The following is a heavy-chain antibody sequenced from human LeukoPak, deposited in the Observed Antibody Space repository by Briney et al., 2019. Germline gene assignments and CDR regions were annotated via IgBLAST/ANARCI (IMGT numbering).Heavy chain of an antibody. D-gene: IGHD6-19*01. J-gene: IGHJ4*02. V-gene: IGHV5-10-1*01. CDR3: ASSVAVAGTGYDY. Sequence: GESLKISCKGSGYSFTSFWISWVRQMPGKGLEWMGRIDPSDSYTNYSPSFQGHVTISADKSISTAYLQWSSLKASDTAMYYCASSVAVAGTGYDYWGQGTLVTVSS. CDR2: IDPSDSYT. CDR1: GYSFTSFW.